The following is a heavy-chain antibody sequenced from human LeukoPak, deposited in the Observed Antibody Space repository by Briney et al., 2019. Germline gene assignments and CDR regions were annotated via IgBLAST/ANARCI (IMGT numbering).Heavy chain of an antibody. V-gene: IGHV4-39*07. CDR1: GGSLSSSSYY. CDR2: IYYSGST. J-gene: IGHJ6*03. CDR3: AREVLLNYYYMDV. Sequence: SETLSPTCIVSGGSLSSSSYYWGWIRQPPGKGLEWIGNIYYSGSTYYNPSLKSRVTISVDTSKNQFSLKLSSVTAADTAVYYCAREVLLNYYYMDVWGKGTTVTVSS. D-gene: IGHD3-10*01.